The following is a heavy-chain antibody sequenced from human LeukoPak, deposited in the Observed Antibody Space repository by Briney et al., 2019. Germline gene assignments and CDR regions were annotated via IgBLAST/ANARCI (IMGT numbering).Heavy chain of an antibody. CDR1: GGTFSSYA. V-gene: IGHV1-69*05. CDR3: ARAPLKSVLDYYYMDA. CDR2: IIPIFGTA. D-gene: IGHD3-9*01. Sequence: ASVKVSCKASGGTFSSYAISWVRQAPGQGLEWMGGIIPIFGTANYAQKFQGRVTITTDESTSTAYMELSSLRSEDTAVYYCARAPLKSVLDYYYMDAWGKGTTVTVSS. J-gene: IGHJ6*03.